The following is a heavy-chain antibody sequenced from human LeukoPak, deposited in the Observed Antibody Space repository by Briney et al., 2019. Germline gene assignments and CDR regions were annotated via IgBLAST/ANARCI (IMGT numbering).Heavy chain of an antibody. D-gene: IGHD2-2*01. CDR3: ARDLLVSDY. Sequence: PGGSLRLSCAASGFTVSSNYMSWVRQAPGKGLVWVSRINSDGSSTTYADSVKGRFTISRDNAKNTLYLQMNSLRAEDTAVYYCARDLLVSDYWGQGTLVTVSS. V-gene: IGHV3-74*01. J-gene: IGHJ4*02. CDR1: GFTVSSNY. CDR2: INSDGSST.